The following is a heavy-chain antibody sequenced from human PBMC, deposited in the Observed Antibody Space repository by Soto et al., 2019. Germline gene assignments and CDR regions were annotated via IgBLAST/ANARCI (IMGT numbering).Heavy chain of an antibody. D-gene: IGHD3-10*01. Sequence: QVQLVESGGGVVQPGRSLRLSCAASGFTFSSHSIQWVRQAPGKGLEWVAVISYDGSIKYYADSVKGRFTISRDNSKNRVCLKMNSLGAEDTVVFFCAREWSTSGALDYWGQGTLFTVSS. CDR2: ISYDGSIK. CDR1: GFTFSSHS. V-gene: IGHV3-30-3*01. CDR3: AREWSTSGALDY. J-gene: IGHJ4*02.